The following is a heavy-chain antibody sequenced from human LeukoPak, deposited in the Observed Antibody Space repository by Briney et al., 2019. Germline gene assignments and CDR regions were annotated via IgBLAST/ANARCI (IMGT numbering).Heavy chain of an antibody. CDR1: GYTFTSYG. CDR2: ISAYNGNT. V-gene: IGHV1-18*01. CDR3: ASIAARPYYYYGMDV. J-gene: IGHJ6*02. D-gene: IGHD6-6*01. Sequence: ASVKVSCKASGYTFTSYGISWVRQAPGQGLEWMGWISAYNGNTNYAQKLQGRVTMTTDTSTSTAYMELSSLRSEATAVYYCASIAARPYYYYGMDVWGQGTTVTVSS.